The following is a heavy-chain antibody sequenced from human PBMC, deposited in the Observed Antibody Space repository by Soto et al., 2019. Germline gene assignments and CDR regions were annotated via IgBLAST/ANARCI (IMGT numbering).Heavy chain of an antibody. CDR1: GGSLSRYY. Sequence: DTLSLTCRVSGGSLSRYYWTWIRQPPGRGLQYIGYIYYSGIANYNPSLKSRVTISVDTSKNQFSLKVKSLTAADTAVYYCANGDAKQLGWLACRYYFYKMDVWGQGTTVTVSS. D-gene: IGHD3-10*01. CDR3: ANGDAKQLGWLACRYYFYKMDV. V-gene: IGHV4-59*07. CDR2: IYYSGIA. J-gene: IGHJ6*02.